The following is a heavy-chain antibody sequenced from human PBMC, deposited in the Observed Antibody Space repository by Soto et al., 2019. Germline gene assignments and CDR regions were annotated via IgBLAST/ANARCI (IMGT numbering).Heavy chain of an antibody. Sequence: LRLSCAASGFTFSSYCMHWVRQAPGKGLEWVAVISYDGSNKYYADSVKGRFTISRDNSKNTLYLQMNSLRAEDTAVYYCAKDSPYYDVWSGLRGGNWFDPWGQGTLVTVSS. V-gene: IGHV3-30*18. CDR3: AKDSPYYDVWSGLRGGNWFDP. J-gene: IGHJ5*02. CDR2: ISYDGSNK. D-gene: IGHD3-3*01. CDR1: GFTFSSYC.